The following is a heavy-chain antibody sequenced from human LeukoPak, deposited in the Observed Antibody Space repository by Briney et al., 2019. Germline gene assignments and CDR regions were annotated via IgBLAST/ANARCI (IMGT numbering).Heavy chain of an antibody. D-gene: IGHD3-10*01. CDR1: GFTFNTYA. CDR2: ISDDGSVK. J-gene: IGHJ6*02. Sequence: GGPLRLSCAASGFTFNTYAIHWVRQAPGKGLEWVALISDDGSVKHYADSVRGRFTIPRDNSKNTVYLQMNSLRDEDTAVYYCARVAVYYVSGSYWAYGMDVWGQGTTVTVSS. CDR3: ARVAVYYVSGSYWAYGMDV. V-gene: IGHV3-30*03.